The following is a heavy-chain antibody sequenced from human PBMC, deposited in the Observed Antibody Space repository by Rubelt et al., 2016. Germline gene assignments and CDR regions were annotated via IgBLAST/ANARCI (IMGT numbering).Heavy chain of an antibody. Sequence: EVQLVESGGGLVQPGRSLRLSCTASGFTFGDYAMSWFRQAPGKGLEWVSSISSSSSYIYYADSVKGRFTISRDNAKNSLYLQMNSLRAEDTAVYYCAPGGCSSTSCQSDGANWGQGTLVTVSS. CDR2: ISSSSSYI. V-gene: IGHV3-21*01. J-gene: IGHJ4*02. CDR1: GFTFGDYA. CDR3: APGGCSSTSCQSDGAN. D-gene: IGHD2-2*01.